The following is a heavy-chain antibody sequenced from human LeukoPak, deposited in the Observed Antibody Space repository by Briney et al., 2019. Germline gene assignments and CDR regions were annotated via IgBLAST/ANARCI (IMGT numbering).Heavy chain of an antibody. CDR3: AREATMVQGVFYYYYYMDV. V-gene: IGHV3-23*01. D-gene: IGHD3-10*01. CDR2: ISGSGGST. CDR1: GFTFSSYA. J-gene: IGHJ6*03. Sequence: GGSLRLSCAASGFTFSSYAMGWVRQAPGKGLEWVSAISGSGGSTYYADSVKGRFTISRDNAKNSLYLQMNSLRAEDTAVYYCAREATMVQGVFYYYYYMDVWGKGTTVTVSS.